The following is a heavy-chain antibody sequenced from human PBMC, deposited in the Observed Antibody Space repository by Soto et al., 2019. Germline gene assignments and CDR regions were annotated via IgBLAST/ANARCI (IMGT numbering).Heavy chain of an antibody. D-gene: IGHD2-8*01. CDR2: IYYSGST. CDR1: GGSISSYY. V-gene: IGHV4-59*08. J-gene: IGHJ6*03. CDR3: ARTPTYCTNGVCSSIYYYYMDV. Sequence: SETLSLTCTVSGGSISSYYWSWIRQPPGKGLEWIGYIYYSGSTNYNPSLKSRVTISVDTSKNQFSLKLSSVTAADTAVYYCARTPTYCTNGVCSSIYYYYMDVCGKGTTVTVSS.